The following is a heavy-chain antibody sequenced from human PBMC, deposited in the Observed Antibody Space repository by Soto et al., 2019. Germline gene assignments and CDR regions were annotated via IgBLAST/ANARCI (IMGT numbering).Heavy chain of an antibody. Sequence: QVQLVESGGGVVQPGRSLRLSCAASGFTFSNFGMHWGRQAPGKGLEWVAAISADGSDKYFSDSVKGRFTISRDNSKNTLFLQTNSLRVEDTAVYYCTKRSEVARQELDYWGQGTLVTDSS. CDR3: TKRSEVARQELDY. V-gene: IGHV3-30*18. J-gene: IGHJ4*02. D-gene: IGHD3-3*01. CDR1: GFTFSNFG. CDR2: ISADGSDK.